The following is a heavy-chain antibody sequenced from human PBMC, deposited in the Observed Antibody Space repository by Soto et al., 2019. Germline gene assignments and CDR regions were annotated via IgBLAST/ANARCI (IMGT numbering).Heavy chain of an antibody. CDR2: INHSGST. J-gene: IGHJ5*02. CDR1: DGSFGAYY. CDR3: ARAGGAEFDP. D-gene: IGHD3-16*01. V-gene: IGHV4-34*01. Sequence: QVQLQQWGAGLLKPSETLSLTCAVYDGSFGAYYWSWIRQPPGKGLEWIGEINHSGSTNYNPSLKRRVTMSVDTSKNHFSLSLSSVTAADTAVYYCARAGGAEFDPWGQGTLVSVSS.